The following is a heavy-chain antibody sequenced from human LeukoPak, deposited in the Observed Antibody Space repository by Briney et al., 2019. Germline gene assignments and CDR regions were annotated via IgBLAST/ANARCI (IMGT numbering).Heavy chain of an antibody. Sequence: SETLSLTCAVSGYSISSGYYWGWIRQPPGKGLKWIGSISQSGSTYYNPSLKGRVIISLDTSKNQFSLKLSSVTATDTAVYYCARVDGWGVVGTTGRFDYWGQGTLVTVSS. CDR2: ISQSGST. D-gene: IGHD3-10*01. J-gene: IGHJ4*02. CDR1: GYSISSGYY. V-gene: IGHV4-38-2*01. CDR3: ARVDGWGVVGTTGRFDY.